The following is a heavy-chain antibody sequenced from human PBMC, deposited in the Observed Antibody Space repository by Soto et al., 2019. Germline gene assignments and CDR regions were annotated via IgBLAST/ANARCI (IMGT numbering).Heavy chain of an antibody. V-gene: IGHV3-48*03. J-gene: IGHJ3*01. CDR3: ARGVLTVTAERDAFDV. D-gene: IGHD4-17*01. CDR1: GFTFSSHD. Sequence: PGGSLRLSCAASGFTFSSHDMNWVRQAPGKGLEWVSYISSTGTSIYYADSVKARVTISRDNAKNSLYLHMTSLRAEDTALYYCARGVLTVTAERDAFDVWGQGKLVTVSS. CDR2: ISSTGTSI.